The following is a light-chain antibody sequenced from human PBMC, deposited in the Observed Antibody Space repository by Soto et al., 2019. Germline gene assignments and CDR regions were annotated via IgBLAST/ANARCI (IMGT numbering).Light chain of an antibody. CDR2: WAS. Sequence: DIVMTQSPDSLAVSLGERATINCKSSQSVLYSSNNKNYLAWYQQKPGQPPKLLIYWASTWKSGVPDRFSGSGSGADFTLTISSLQAEDVAVYYCQQYYSPPFTFGGGTKVEIK. CDR1: QSVLYSSNNKNY. CDR3: QQYYSPPFT. J-gene: IGKJ4*01. V-gene: IGKV4-1*01.